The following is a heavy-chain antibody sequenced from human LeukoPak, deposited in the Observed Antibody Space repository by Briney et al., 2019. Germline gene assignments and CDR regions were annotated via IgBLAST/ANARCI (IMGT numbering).Heavy chain of an antibody. CDR3: ASGDYYDSSGYYPFDY. CDR2: MNPNSGNT. D-gene: IGHD3-22*01. CDR1: GYTFTIYD. V-gene: IGHV1-8*01. Sequence: GASVKVSCKASGYTFTIYDINRVRQATGQGLEWMGWMNPNSGNTGYAQKFQGRVTMTTDTSTSTAYMELRSLRSDDTAVYYCASGDYYDSSGYYPFDYWGQGTLVTVSS. J-gene: IGHJ4*02.